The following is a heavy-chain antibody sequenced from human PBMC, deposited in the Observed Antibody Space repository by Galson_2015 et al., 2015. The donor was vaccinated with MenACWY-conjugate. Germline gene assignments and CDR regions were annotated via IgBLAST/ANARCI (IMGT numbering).Heavy chain of an antibody. Sequence: SLRLSCAASGFTFSHYGMHWVRQAPGKGLEWVAVISFDGNEKYYVDSVKGRFILSRDNSKNTEYLQMNSLRVEDTAVYFCAKARAMTKPGVLIIPSENDYWGQGTLVTVSS. CDR3: AKARAMTKPGVLIIPSENDY. CDR1: GFTFSHYG. D-gene: IGHD3-3*01. J-gene: IGHJ4*02. V-gene: IGHV3-30*18. CDR2: ISFDGNEK.